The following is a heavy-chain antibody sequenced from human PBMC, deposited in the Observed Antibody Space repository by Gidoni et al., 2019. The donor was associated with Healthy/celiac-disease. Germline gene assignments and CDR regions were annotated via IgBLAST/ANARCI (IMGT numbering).Heavy chain of an antibody. Sequence: VQLVESGGGVVQPGRSLRLSGAASGVTFSSYAMHWVRQAPGKGLEGVAVISYDGSNKYYADSVKGRFTISRDNSKNTLYLQMNSLRAEDTAVYYCARGSVFVAAAGNIWGQGTMVTVFS. V-gene: IGHV3-30-3*01. CDR1: GVTFSSYA. CDR3: ARGSVFVAAAGNI. CDR2: ISYDGSNK. J-gene: IGHJ3*02. D-gene: IGHD6-13*01.